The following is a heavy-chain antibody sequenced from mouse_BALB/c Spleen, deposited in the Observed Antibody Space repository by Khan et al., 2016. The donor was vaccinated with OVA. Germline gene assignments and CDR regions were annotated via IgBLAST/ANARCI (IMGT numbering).Heavy chain of an antibody. CDR1: GYTFTNYW. CDR3: ANHGSSSAWLTY. D-gene: IGHD1-1*01. V-gene: IGHV1-7*01. CDR2: INPSTGYS. J-gene: IGHJ3*01. Sequence: QVQLKQSGAELAKPGASVKMSCKASGYTFTNYWMHWVKQRPGQGLEWIGYINPSTGYSEYNQKFKDKATLTADKSSSTAHIQLSSLTSEDSAVYYCANHGSSSAWLTYWGQGTLVTVSA.